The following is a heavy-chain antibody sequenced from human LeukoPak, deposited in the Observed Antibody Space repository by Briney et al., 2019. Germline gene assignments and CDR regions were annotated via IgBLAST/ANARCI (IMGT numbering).Heavy chain of an antibody. V-gene: IGHV1-69*01. CDR3: ASAPDSSSTYYYYYMDV. CDR2: IIPIFGTA. CDR1: EGTFSSYA. J-gene: IGHJ6*03. D-gene: IGHD6-6*01. Sequence: GSSVKVSCKASEGTFSSYAISWVRQAPGQGLEWMGGIIPIFGTANYAQKFQGRVTITADESTSTAYMELSSLRSEDTAVYYCASAPDSSSTYYYYYMDVWDKGTTVTVSS.